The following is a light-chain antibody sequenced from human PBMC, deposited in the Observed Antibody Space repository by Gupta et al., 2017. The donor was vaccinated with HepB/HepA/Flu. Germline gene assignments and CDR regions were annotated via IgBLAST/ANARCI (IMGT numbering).Light chain of an antibody. CDR2: EVS. V-gene: IGLV2-8*01. J-gene: IGLJ3*02. CDR1: SSDVGAYNY. Sequence: QPALTQPPSASGSAGQSVTLSCTGTSSDVGAYNYVSWYQQHPGKAPKLMIYEVSKRPSGVPDRFSGSKSGNTASLTVSGLQAEEEADYYCSSYAGSNNWVFGGGTKLTVL. CDR3: SSYAGSNNWV.